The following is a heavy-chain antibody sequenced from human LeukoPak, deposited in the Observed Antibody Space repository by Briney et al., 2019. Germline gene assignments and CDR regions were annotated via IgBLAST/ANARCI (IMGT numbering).Heavy chain of an antibody. V-gene: IGHV3-48*01. CDR2: ISSRSSTI. J-gene: IGHJ4*02. D-gene: IGHD2-2*01. CDR3: AGAIGVGGCSSASCYYFDY. Sequence: PGGSLRLSCAASGFTFSSYWMSWVRQAPGKGLEWLSYISSRSSTIYYADSVKGRFTISRDNPKNSLYLQMNSLRAEDTAVYYCAGAIGVGGCSSASCYYFDYWGQGTLVTVSS. CDR1: GFTFSSYW.